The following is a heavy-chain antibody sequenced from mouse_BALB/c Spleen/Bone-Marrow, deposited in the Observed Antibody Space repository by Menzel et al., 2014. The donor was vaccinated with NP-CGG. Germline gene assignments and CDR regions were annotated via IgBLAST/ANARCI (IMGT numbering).Heavy chain of an antibody. CDR1: GFTFSDYY. V-gene: IGHV5-12*02. J-gene: IGHJ4*01. D-gene: IGHD2-13*01. CDR3: ARQDYSYYYAMDY. CDR2: ISNGGGST. Sequence: DVQLVESGGGLAQPGGSLKLSCATSGFTFSDYYMYWVRQTPEKRLEWVAYISNGGGSTYYPDTVKGRFTISRDNAKNTLYLQMSRLKSEDTAMYYCARQDYSYYYAMDYWGQGTSVTVSS.